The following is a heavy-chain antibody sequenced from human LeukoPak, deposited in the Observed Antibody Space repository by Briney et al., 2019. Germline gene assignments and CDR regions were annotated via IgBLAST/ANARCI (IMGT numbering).Heavy chain of an antibody. V-gene: IGHV3-48*04. CDR3: AKEYAGSHYYYYYMDV. CDR2: ISGPSNTI. J-gene: IGHJ6*03. CDR1: GFTFSSYS. Sequence: GGSLRLSCAASGFTFSSYSMNWVRQAPGKGLDWLTYISGPSNTIYYADSVKGRFTISRDNARNSVYLQMNSLRAGDTAVYYCAKEYAGSHYYYYYMDVWGKGTTVTVSS.